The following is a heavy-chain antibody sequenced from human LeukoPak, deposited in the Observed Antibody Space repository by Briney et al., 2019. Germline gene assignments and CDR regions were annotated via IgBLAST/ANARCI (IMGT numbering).Heavy chain of an antibody. V-gene: IGHV4-59*01. Sequence: PLETLSLTCTVSGGSTTSYYWSWIRQPPGKGLEWIGFIYYNGNTNYNPSLKSRVTISVDTSKNQFSPKLSSVTAADTAVYYCARHREGAFDIWGEGTVVTVSS. CDR2: IYYNGNT. D-gene: IGHD1-14*01. J-gene: IGHJ3*02. CDR3: ARHREGAFDI. CDR1: GGSTTSYY.